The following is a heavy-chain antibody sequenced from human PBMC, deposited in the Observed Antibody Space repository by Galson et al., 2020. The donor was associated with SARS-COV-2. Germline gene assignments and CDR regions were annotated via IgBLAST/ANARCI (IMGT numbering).Heavy chain of an antibody. J-gene: IGHJ4*02. Sequence: ALHGESLKISCAASGFSFSDYWMHWVRQAPGKGLVWVSHINIDGSSTTYADSVKGRFTISRDNAKSTLYLQMNSLRAEDTAVYFCARSQGGAHYASGSYSLGHFDYWGQGTPVTVSS. D-gene: IGHD3-10*01. CDR1: GFSFSDYW. V-gene: IGHV3-74*01. CDR3: ARSQGGAHYASGSYSLGHFDY. CDR2: INIDGSST.